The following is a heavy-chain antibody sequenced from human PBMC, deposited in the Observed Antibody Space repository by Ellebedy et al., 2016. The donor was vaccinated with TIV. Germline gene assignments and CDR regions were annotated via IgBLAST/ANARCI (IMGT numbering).Heavy chain of an antibody. J-gene: IGHJ3*02. CDR1: GFVFSSYP. D-gene: IGHD3-10*01. CDR3: ARDFTTWFGGGLDI. V-gene: IGHV3-30*04. CDR2: TPPDGRDQ. Sequence: GESLKISCATSGFVFSSYPMNWVRQAPGKGLEWVAFTPPDGRDQSHADTVKGRFTISRDNFKKAIYLQMSSLRVEDTAVYFCARDFTTWFGGGLDIWGRGTTVTVSS.